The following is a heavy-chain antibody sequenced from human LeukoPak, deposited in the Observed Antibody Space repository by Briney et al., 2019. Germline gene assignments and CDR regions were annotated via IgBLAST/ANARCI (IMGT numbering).Heavy chain of an antibody. Sequence: ASVKVSCKASGYTSTGYYMHWVRQAPGQGLEWMGWINPNSGGTNYAQKFQGRVTMTRDTSISTAYMELSRLRSDDTAVYYCARVTMVRGVIIIGYYYYYMDVWGKGTTVTVSS. CDR1: GYTSTGYY. D-gene: IGHD3-10*01. J-gene: IGHJ6*03. CDR2: INPNSGGT. V-gene: IGHV1-2*02. CDR3: ARVTMVRGVIIIGYYYYYMDV.